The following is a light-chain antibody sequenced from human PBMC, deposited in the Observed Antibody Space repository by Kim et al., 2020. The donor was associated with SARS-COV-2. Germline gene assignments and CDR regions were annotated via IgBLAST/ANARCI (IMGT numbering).Light chain of an antibody. Sequence: EIVMTQSPATLSVSQGERATLSCRASQSVSSNLAWYQQKPGQAPRLLIFGTSTRATGIPARFSGSGFGTEFTLTISSLQSEDFAVYYCQHYNNLPRFTFGPGTKVDIK. CDR2: GTS. CDR1: QSVSSN. J-gene: IGKJ3*01. V-gene: IGKV3-15*01. CDR3: QHYNNLPRFT.